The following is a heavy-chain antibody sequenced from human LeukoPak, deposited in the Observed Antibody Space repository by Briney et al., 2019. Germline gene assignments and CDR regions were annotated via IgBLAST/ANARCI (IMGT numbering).Heavy chain of an antibody. Sequence: ASVKVSCKASGYTFTGYYMHWVRQAPGQGLEWMGWTNPNSGGTNYAQKFQGRVTMTRDTSISTAYMELSRLRSDDTAVYYCARAIAAAGMGGFDYWGQGTLVTVSS. CDR2: TNPNSGGT. V-gene: IGHV1-2*02. CDR1: GYTFTGYY. CDR3: ARAIAAAGMGGFDY. J-gene: IGHJ4*02. D-gene: IGHD6-13*01.